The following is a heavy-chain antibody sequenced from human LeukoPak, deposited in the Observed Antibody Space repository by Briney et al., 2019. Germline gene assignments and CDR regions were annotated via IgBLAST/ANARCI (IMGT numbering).Heavy chain of an antibody. CDR1: GFTFSSYG. J-gene: IGHJ6*03. CDR2: IRYDGSNK. D-gene: IGHD3-10*01. V-gene: IGHV3-30*02. CDR3: AKDPGSMVRGFYMDV. Sequence: PGGSLRLSCAASGFTFSSYGMHWVRQAPGKGLEWVAFIRYDGSNKYYADSVKGRFTISRDNSKNTLYLQMNSLRPEDTALYYCAKDPGSMVRGFYMDVWGKGTTVTVSS.